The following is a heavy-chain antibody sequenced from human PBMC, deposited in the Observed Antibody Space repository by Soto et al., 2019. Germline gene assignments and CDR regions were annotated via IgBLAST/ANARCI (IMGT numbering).Heavy chain of an antibody. D-gene: IGHD3-22*01. CDR3: AKDYYDSSGYYYEGYYYGMDV. CDR1: GFTFSNYC. Sequence: PADSLRHSSKPSGFTFSNYCVHRLRQAPGVGPEWVAVISYDGSNKYYADSVKGRFTISRDNSKNTLYLQMNSLRAEDTAVYYCAKDYYDSSGYYYEGYYYGMDVWGQGT. CDR2: ISYDGSNK. V-gene: IGHV3-30*18. J-gene: IGHJ6*02.